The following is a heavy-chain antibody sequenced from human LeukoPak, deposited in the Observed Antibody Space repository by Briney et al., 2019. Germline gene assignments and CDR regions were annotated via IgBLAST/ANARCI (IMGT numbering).Heavy chain of an antibody. Sequence: SETLSLTCAVYGGSFSGYYWSWIRQPPGKGLEWIGEINHSGSTNYNPSLKSRVAISVDTSKNQFSLKLSSVTAADTAVYYCASAGDIVVVPAATTGGFDIWGQGTMVTVSS. CDR3: ASAGDIVVVPAATTGGFDI. CDR1: GGSFSGYY. D-gene: IGHD2-2*01. J-gene: IGHJ3*02. V-gene: IGHV4-34*01. CDR2: INHSGST.